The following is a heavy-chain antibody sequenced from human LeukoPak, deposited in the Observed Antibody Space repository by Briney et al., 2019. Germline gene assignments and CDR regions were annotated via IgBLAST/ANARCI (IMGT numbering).Heavy chain of an antibody. J-gene: IGHJ5*02. V-gene: IGHV4-4*07. Sequence: SETLSLTCTVSGGPISSYYWSCIRQPAGKGLEWIGRIYTSGNTNYNPSLKSRVTMSIDTSKNQFSLKLSSVTAADTAVYYCAREKKGEAVAGQVNWFDPWGQGTLVTASS. CDR3: AREKKGEAVAGQVNWFDP. CDR1: GGPISSYY. D-gene: IGHD6-19*01. CDR2: IYTSGNT.